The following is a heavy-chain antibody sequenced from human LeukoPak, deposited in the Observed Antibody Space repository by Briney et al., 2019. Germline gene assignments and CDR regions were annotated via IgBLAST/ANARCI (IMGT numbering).Heavy chain of an antibody. D-gene: IGHD2-8*01. V-gene: IGHV4-39*01. J-gene: IGHJ4*02. Sequence: SETLSLTCTVSGGSISSSSYYWGWIRQPPEKGLEWMGSVYYSRSTYYNASLKSRVTISVDTSKNQFSLKLSSGTAADTAVYYCARAVCYWGQGTLGTVSS. CDR1: GGSISSSSYY. CDR3: ARAVCY. CDR2: VYYSRST.